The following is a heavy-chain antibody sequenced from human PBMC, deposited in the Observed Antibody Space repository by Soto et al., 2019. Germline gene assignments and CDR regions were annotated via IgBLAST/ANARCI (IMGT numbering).Heavy chain of an antibody. Sequence: ASVKVSCKASGYTFTNNDINWVRQAPGQGLEWIGCMNTNTNTTDSAEVFEGRVSLTWDTSISTAYMQLNSLKIDDTAVYYCAREVVETSSLWLDPWGQGTLVTVSS. D-gene: IGHD6-6*01. V-gene: IGHV1-8*01. CDR1: GYTFTNND. J-gene: IGHJ5*02. CDR2: MNTNTNTT. CDR3: AREVVETSSLWLDP.